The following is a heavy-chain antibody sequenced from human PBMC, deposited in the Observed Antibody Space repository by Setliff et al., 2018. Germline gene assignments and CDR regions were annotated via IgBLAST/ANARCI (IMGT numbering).Heavy chain of an antibody. D-gene: IGHD5-18*01. CDR1: GGSISSQD. CDR2: VYSSGIT. CDR3: ARETTAWGYVDTAMVTFIDQ. V-gene: IGHV4-59*11. Sequence: KTSETLSLTCTVSGGSISSQDWSWIRQPPGKGLERIGYVYSSGITNYNPSLKSRVTMSVDTSKNQFSLRLSSVTAADTAVYYCARETTAWGYVDTAMVTFIDQWGQGTLVTVSS. J-gene: IGHJ4*02.